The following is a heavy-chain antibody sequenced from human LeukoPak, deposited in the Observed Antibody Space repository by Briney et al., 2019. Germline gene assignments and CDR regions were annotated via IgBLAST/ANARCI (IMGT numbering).Heavy chain of an antibody. CDR3: ARVLLADGYKEMAVVGYFDY. CDR2: ISSSGSTI. J-gene: IGHJ4*02. Sequence: GGSLRLSCAAPGFTFSDYYMSWIRQAPGKGLEWVSYISSSGSTIYYADSVKGRFTISRDNAKNSLYLQMNSLRAEDTAVYYCARVLLADGYKEMAVVGYFDYWGQGTLVTVSS. V-gene: IGHV3-11*04. CDR1: GFTFSDYY. D-gene: IGHD5-24*01.